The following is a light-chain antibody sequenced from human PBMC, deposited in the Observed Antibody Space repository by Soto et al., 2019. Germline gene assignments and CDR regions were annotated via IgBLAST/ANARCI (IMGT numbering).Light chain of an antibody. CDR2: DAS. J-gene: IGKJ1*01. CDR1: QSVSSN. V-gene: IGKV3-15*01. Sequence: EIVLTQSPDTLSVSPGERATLSCRASQSVSSNLAWYQQKPGQAPRLLIYDASTRAPGFPARFSGSGSGTEFTLTISSLQSEDSAVYYCQQYNSWLWTFGQGTKVDI. CDR3: QQYNSWLWT.